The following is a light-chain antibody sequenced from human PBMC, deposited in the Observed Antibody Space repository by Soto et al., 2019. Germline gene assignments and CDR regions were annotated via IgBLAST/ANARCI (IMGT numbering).Light chain of an antibody. CDR3: ETWDSNILV. CDR2: LEGSGSY. J-gene: IGLJ2*01. CDR1: SGHSSYI. Sequence: QSVLTQSSSASASLGSSVKLTCTLSSGHSSYIIAWHQQQTGKAPRYLMKLEGSGSYNKGSGVPDRFSGSISGADRYLTISNLQFEDEADYYGETWDSNILVFGGGTKLTVL. V-gene: IGLV4-60*02.